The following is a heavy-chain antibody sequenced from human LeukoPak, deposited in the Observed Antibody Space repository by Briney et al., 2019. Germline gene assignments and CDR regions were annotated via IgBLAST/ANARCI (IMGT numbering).Heavy chain of an antibody. V-gene: IGHV3-23*01. CDR3: AKLVASGTQY. CDR2: ISTSGGST. Sequence: PVGSLRLSCAASGFTFSTYAMTWDRQAPGKGLEWVSTISTSGGSTFHADSVKGRFTISRDNSKNTLYLQMNSLRAEDTAVYYCAKLVASGTQYWGQGTLVSVS. J-gene: IGHJ4*02. CDR1: GFTFSTYA. D-gene: IGHD6-13*01.